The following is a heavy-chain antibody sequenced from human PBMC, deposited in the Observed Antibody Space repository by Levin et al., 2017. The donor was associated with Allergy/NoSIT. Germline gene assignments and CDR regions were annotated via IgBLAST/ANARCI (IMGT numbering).Heavy chain of an antibody. V-gene: IGHV4-34*01. CDR3: ATTSTMVRGVAPYAFDI. J-gene: IGHJ3*02. D-gene: IGHD3-10*01. Sequence: SETLSLTCAVYGGSFSGYYWSWIRQPPGKGLEWIGEINHSGSTDYNPSLKSRVTMSVDTSKKQVSLKLSSVTAADTAVYYCATTSTMVRGVAPYAFDIWGQGTMVTVAS. CDR1: GGSFSGYY. CDR2: INHSGST.